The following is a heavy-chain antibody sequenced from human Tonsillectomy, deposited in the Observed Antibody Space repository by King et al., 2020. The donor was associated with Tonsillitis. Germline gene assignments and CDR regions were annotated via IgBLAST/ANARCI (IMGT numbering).Heavy chain of an antibody. CDR3: ARGPYYGSGTYYNRYFDN. J-gene: IGHJ4*02. D-gene: IGHD3-10*01. CDR2: INWNGGST. V-gene: IGHV3-20*01. Sequence: QLVQSGGGVLRPGGSLRLSCAGSGFKFDDYGMAWVRQAPGKGLEWVSGINWNGGSTAYADSVKGRFTISRDNDKNSLYLQMNSLRAEDTAVYHCARGPYYGSGTYYNRYFDNWGQGTLVTAPS. CDR1: GFKFDDYG.